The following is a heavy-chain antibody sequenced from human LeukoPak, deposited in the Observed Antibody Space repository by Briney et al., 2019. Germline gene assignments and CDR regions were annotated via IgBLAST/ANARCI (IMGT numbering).Heavy chain of an antibody. V-gene: IGHV1-69*06. D-gene: IGHD3-22*01. CDR2: IIPIFGTS. Sequence: SVKVPCKASGGTFSSYAISWVRQAPGQGLEWMGDIIPIFGTSNYAQKFQGRVTITADKSTSTAYMELSSLRSEDTAVYYCARLQNYYDSGDSSDYWGQGTLVTVSS. CDR1: GGTFSSYA. J-gene: IGHJ4*02. CDR3: ARLQNYYDSGDSSDY.